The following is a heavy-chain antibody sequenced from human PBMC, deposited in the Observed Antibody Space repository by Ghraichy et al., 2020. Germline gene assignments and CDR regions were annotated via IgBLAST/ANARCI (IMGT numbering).Heavy chain of an antibody. CDR3: ARDQYDSFDY. V-gene: IGHV3-21*01. Sequence: GGSLRLSCAASGFTFSSYSMNWVRQAPGKGLEWVASISNSSSNIYYADSVKGRFTISRDNAKNSLYLQMNSLRAEDTAVYYCARDQYDSFDYWGQGTLVTVSS. CDR2: ISNSSSNI. D-gene: IGHD3-3*01. J-gene: IGHJ4*02. CDR1: GFTFSSYS.